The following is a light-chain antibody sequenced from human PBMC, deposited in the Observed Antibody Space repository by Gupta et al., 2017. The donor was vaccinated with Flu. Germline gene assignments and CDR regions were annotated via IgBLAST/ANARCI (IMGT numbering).Light chain of an antibody. J-gene: IGKJ1*01. CDR3: QHDENWPPAWT. CDR2: GTL. CDR1: QSINRN. V-gene: IGKV3-15*01. Sequence: TLSVSPGEKATLSCRASQSINRNFDCYEKTLGQAPMLLIYGTLNRPLGIPDRFSGSGAGAEFPLTIITRQSEDFAVYFCQHDENWPPAWTFGQGTKVEIE.